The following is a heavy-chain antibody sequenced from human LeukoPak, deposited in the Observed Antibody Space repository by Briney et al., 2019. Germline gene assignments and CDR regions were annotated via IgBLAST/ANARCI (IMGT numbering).Heavy chain of an antibody. Sequence: SVKVSCKASGGTFSRYAISWVRQAPGQGLEWMGGIIPIFDTPNYAQTFQGRVTITADESTSTAYMELSSLRSEDTAVYYCARDGQRQQLESVRLTKMVRLLRYNWFDPWGQGILVTVSS. CDR3: ARDGQRQQLESVRLTKMVRLLRYNWFDP. J-gene: IGHJ5*02. CDR1: GGTFSRYA. CDR2: IIPIFDTP. V-gene: IGHV1-69*01. D-gene: IGHD6-13*01.